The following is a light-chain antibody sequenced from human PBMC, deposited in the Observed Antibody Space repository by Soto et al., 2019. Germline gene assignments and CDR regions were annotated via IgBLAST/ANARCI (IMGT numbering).Light chain of an antibody. CDR2: AAS. CDR1: QSISSF. V-gene: IGKV1-39*01. J-gene: IGKJ5*01. CDR3: QQSNSVPIT. Sequence: DIQMTQSPSSLSASVGDKVTITCRASQSISSFLNWYQQKPGKVPKLLIYAASSLQSGVPSRFSGSGSGTEFTLTISSLQPEDFAHYYCQQSNSVPITFGQGTRL.